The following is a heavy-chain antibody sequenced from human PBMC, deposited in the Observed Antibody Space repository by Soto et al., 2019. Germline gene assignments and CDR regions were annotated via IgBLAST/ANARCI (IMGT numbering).Heavy chain of an antibody. CDR3: ARDFRFGDYSGMDV. CDR1: GGSISSGGYY. J-gene: IGHJ6*02. D-gene: IGHD3-10*01. V-gene: IGHV4-31*11. Sequence: QVQLQESGPGLVKPSQTLSLTCAVSGGSISSGGYYWSWIRQHPGKGLEWIGYIYYIGSTYYNPSVKSRCTISVDTSKNQCSRKLSSVTAADTAVYYCARDFRFGDYSGMDVWGQGTTVTVSS. CDR2: IYYIGST.